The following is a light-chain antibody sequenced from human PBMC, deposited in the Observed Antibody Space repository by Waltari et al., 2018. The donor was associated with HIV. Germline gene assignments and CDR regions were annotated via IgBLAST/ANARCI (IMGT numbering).Light chain of an antibody. V-gene: IGKV1-9*01. CDR2: AAS. J-gene: IGKJ4*01. CDR1: QGISSY. Sequence: DIQLTQSPSFLSASVGDSVTITCRASQGISSYLAWSQQKPGKAPKLLVYAASTLQSGVPSRFSGSGSGTEFTLTISSLQPEDFATYYCQQLNSYPLTFGGGTKVEIK. CDR3: QQLNSYPLT.